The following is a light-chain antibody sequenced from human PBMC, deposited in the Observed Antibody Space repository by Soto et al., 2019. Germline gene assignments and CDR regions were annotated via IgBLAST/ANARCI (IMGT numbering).Light chain of an antibody. CDR1: QSVSSSY. V-gene: IGKV3D-20*02. J-gene: IGKJ4*01. CDR3: QQRSNWPHT. Sequence: PGERVTLSCRASQSVSSSYLTWYQQKPGQAPRLLIYGASTRATSIPARFSGSGSGTDFTLTISSLQPEDFAVYYCQQRSNWPHTFGGGTKVEIK. CDR2: GAS.